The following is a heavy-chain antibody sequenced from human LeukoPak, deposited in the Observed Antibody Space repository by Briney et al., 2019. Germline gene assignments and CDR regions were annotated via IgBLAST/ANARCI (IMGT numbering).Heavy chain of an antibody. J-gene: IGHJ3*02. Sequence: QSGGSLRLSCAASGFTFSSYAMSWVRQAPGKGLEWVSAISGSGGSTYYADSVKGRFTISRDNSKNTLYLQMNSLRAEDTAVYYCAKALFGRDAFDIWGQGTMVTVSS. V-gene: IGHV3-23*01. D-gene: IGHD1-26*01. CDR1: GFTFSSYA. CDR2: ISGSGGST. CDR3: AKALFGRDAFDI.